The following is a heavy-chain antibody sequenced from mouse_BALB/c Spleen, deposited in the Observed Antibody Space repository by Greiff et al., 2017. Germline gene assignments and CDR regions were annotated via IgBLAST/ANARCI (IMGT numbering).Heavy chain of an antibody. V-gene: IGHV1S135*01. Sequence: EVQLQESGPELVKPGASVKVSCKASGYAFTSYNMYWVKQSHGKSLEWIGYIDPYNGGTSYNQKFKGKATLTVDKSSSTAYMHLNSLTSEDSAVYYCARRDGYDVKAMDYWGQGTSVTVSS. CDR1: GYAFTSYN. CDR2: IDPYNGGT. CDR3: ARRDGYDVKAMDY. J-gene: IGHJ4*01. D-gene: IGHD2-2*01.